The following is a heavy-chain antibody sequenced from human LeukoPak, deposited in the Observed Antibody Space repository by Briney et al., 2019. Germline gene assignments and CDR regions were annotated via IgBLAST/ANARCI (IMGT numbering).Heavy chain of an antibody. D-gene: IGHD6-13*01. J-gene: IGHJ5*02. CDR1: GGTFSSYA. CDR3: ARDHKQLNRYSSWEDWFDP. Sequence: ASVKVSCKASGGTFSSYAISWVRQAPGQGLERMGGIIPIFGTANYAQKFQGRVTITADESTSTAYMELSSLRSEDTAVYYCARDHKQLNRYSSWEDWFDPWGQGTLVTVSS. V-gene: IGHV1-69*13. CDR2: IIPIFGTA.